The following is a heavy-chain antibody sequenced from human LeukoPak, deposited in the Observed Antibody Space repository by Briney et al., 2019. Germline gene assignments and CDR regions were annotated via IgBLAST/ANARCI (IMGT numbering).Heavy chain of an antibody. Sequence: SQTLSLTCTVSGGSISSGGYYWSWIRQHPGKGLEWIGYIYYSGSTYYNPSLKSRVTISVDTSKNQFSLKLSSVTAADTAVYYCARDLDYYGSGVSGWFDPWGQGTLVTVSS. D-gene: IGHD3-10*01. V-gene: IGHV4-31*03. CDR3: ARDLDYYGSGVSGWFDP. J-gene: IGHJ5*02. CDR2: IYYSGST. CDR1: GGSISSGGYY.